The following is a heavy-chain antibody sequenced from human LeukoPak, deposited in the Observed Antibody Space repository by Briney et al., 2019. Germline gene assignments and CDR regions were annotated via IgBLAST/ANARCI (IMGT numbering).Heavy chain of an antibody. J-gene: IGHJ3*02. D-gene: IGHD4-23*01. CDR2: ISYDGSNK. Sequence: GGSLRLSCAASGFTFSSYAMHWVRQAPGKGLEWVAVISYDGSNKYYADSVKGRFTISRDNSKNTLYLQMNSLRAEDTAVYYCARDPVVTGLYAFDIWGQGTMVTVSS. CDR1: GFTFSSYA. V-gene: IGHV3-30-3*01. CDR3: ARDPVVTGLYAFDI.